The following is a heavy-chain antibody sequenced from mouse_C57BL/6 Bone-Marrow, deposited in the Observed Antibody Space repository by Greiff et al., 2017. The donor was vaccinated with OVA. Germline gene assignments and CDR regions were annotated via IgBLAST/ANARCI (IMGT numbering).Heavy chain of an antibody. D-gene: IGHD1-1*01. V-gene: IGHV1-55*01. J-gene: IGHJ3*01. CDR3: AREEGFSAGVATRFAY. CDR2: IYPGSGST. Sequence: QVQLQQSGAELVKPGASVKMSCKASGYTFTSYWITWVKQRPGQGLEWIGDIYPGSGSTNYNEKFKSKATLTVDTSSSTAYMQLSSLTSEDSAVYYCAREEGFSAGVATRFAYWGQGTLVTVSA. CDR1: GYTFTSYW.